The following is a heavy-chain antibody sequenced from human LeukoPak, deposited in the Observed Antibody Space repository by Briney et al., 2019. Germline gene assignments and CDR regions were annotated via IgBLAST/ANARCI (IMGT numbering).Heavy chain of an antibody. V-gene: IGHV4-39*02. Sequence: PSETLSLTCTVSGGSISSSSYYWGWIPPPPGKGLEWFGGIYDSSTTYYTPSLKSRVTISVDTSKNQFSLKLSSVTAGDTSVYYCARERGLLWGRDLYFDLGP. CDR3: ARERGLLWGRDLYFD. D-gene: IGHD3-10*01. J-gene: IGHJ4*02. CDR2: IYDSSTT. CDR1: GGSISSSSYY.